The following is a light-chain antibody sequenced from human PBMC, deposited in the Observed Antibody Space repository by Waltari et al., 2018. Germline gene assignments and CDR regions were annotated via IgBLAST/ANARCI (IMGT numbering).Light chain of an antibody. J-gene: IGKJ2*01. CDR1: QSIRSS. CDR2: GAS. V-gene: IGKV3-15*01. CDR3: QHYVGWPPAYT. Sequence: IVMTQSPVTLSVSPGEGATLPCRARQSIRSSVAWYPQAPGQAPRLLNYGASTRATGIAARFRGSGYGTGFSLTIGSLQSEDFGIYYCQHYVGWPPAYTFGQGTKLEIK.